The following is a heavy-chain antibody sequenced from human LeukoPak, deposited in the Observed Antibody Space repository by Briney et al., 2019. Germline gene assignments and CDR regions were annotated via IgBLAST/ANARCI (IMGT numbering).Heavy chain of an antibody. CDR2: IYTSGST. CDR3: ARGTLQRGGSYSHYYYMDV. D-gene: IGHD1-26*01. J-gene: IGHJ6*03. Sequence: LETLSLTCTVSGGSISSYYWSWIRQPAGKGLEWIGRIYTSGSTNYNPSLKSRVTMSVDTSKNQFSLKLSSVTAADTAVYYCARGTLQRGGSYSHYYYMDVWGKGTTVTVSS. V-gene: IGHV4-4*07. CDR1: GGSISSYY.